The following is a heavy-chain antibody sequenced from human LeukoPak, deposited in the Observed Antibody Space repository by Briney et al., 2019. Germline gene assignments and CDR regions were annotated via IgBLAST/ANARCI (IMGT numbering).Heavy chain of an antibody. CDR2: ISWNSGSI. CDR1: GFTFDDYA. D-gene: IGHD5-12*01. CDR3: AKDIWGGYDYHYYYGMDV. V-gene: IGHV3-9*01. Sequence: GGSLRLSCAASGFTFDDYAMHWVRQAPGKGLEWVSGISWNSGSIGYADSVKGRFTISRDNAKNSLYLQMNSLRAEDTALYYCAKDIWGGYDYHYYYGMDVWGQGTAVTVSS. J-gene: IGHJ6*02.